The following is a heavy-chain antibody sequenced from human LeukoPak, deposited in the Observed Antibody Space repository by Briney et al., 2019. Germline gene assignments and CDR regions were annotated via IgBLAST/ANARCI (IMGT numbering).Heavy chain of an antibody. D-gene: IGHD3-10*01. CDR2: IYYSGST. Sequence: SETLSLTCTVSGGSISSSSYYWGWIRQPPGKGLEWIGSIYYSGSTYYNPSLKSRVTISVDTSKNQFTPKLSSVTAADTAVYYCARSPYYYGSGSYGYWGQGTLVTVSS. CDR1: GGSISSSSYY. CDR3: ARSPYYYGSGSYGY. J-gene: IGHJ4*02. V-gene: IGHV4-39*01.